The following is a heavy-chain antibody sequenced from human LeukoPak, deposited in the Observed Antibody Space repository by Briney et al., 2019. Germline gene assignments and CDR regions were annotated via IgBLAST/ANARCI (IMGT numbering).Heavy chain of an antibody. V-gene: IGHV5-51*01. Sequence: GESLKISCKGSGYSFTSYWIGWVRPMPGKGLGWMGIIYPGDSDTRYSPSFQGQVTISADKSISTAYLQWSSLKASDTAMYYCATHSSSSWYRIDYWGQGTLVTVSS. CDR1: GYSFTSYW. CDR3: ATHSSSSWYRIDY. D-gene: IGHD6-13*01. J-gene: IGHJ4*02. CDR2: IYPGDSDT.